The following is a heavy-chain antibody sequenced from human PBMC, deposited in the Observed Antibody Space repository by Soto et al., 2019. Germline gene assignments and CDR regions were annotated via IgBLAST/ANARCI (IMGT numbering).Heavy chain of an antibody. J-gene: IGHJ6*02. CDR2: ISGSSNTI. CDR3: ARGFDLQYGMDV. V-gene: IGHV3-48*02. Sequence: EVQLMESGGGLIQRGGSQRLSCAASGFTLSTYSLNWVRQAPRQGLEWLSYISGSSNTIYYADSVKGRFTISRDNAKNALYRQMNSLRDEDTAAYFGARGFDLQYGMDVWGQGTTVTVSS. CDR1: GFTLSTYS. D-gene: IGHD3-10*01.